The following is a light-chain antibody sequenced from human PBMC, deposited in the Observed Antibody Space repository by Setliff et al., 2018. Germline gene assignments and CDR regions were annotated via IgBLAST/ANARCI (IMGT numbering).Light chain of an antibody. CDR2: DVS. J-gene: IGLJ1*01. CDR1: SSDVGGYNY. CDR3: CSYAGSYPYD. Sequence: QSALTQPRSVSGSPGQSVTISCTGTSSDVGGYNYVSWYQQYPGKAPKLMIYDVSKRPSGVPDRFSGSKSGNTASLTISGLQAEDETDYYCCSYAGSYPYDFGTGTKVTVL. V-gene: IGLV2-11*01.